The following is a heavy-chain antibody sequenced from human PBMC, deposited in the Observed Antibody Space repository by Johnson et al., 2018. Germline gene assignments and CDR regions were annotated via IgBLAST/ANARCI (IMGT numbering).Heavy chain of an antibody. CDR1: GYNFTSYW. J-gene: IGHJ3*02. D-gene: IGHD3-10*01. CDR3: ARRLSYGSWSFGI. V-gene: IGHV5-51*01. Sequence: VQLVESGAEVKKPGESLKISCKGSGYNFTSYWIGWVRQMPGKGLEWMGIIYPGDSDTRYSPSFQGQVPISADKSISTPDLQWSSLKASDTAMYYCARRLSYGSWSFGIWGQGTMVTGSS. CDR2: IYPGDSDT.